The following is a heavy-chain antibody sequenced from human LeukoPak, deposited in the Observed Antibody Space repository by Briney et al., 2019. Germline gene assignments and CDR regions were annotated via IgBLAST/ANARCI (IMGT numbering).Heavy chain of an antibody. J-gene: IGHJ4*02. CDR3: ARQIVATNEFDY. CDR1: GFTFSDYY. CDR2: ISSSGSTI. V-gene: IGHV3-11*01. D-gene: IGHD5-12*01. Sequence: GGSLRLSCAASGFTFSDYYMSWVRQAPGKGLEWVSYISSSGSTIYYADSVKGRFTISRDNAKNSLYLQMNSLRAEDTAVYYCARQIVATNEFDYWGQGTLVTVSS.